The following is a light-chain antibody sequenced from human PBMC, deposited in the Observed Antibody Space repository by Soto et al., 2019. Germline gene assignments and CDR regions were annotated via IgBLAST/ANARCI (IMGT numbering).Light chain of an antibody. J-gene: IGLJ2*01. V-gene: IGLV2-14*01. CDR3: QSYDPTLRTSL. CDR2: EVT. CDR1: SGDIGGYNY. Sequence: QSALTQPASVSGSPGQSITISCTGTSGDIGGYNYVSWYQQHPGKAPKLLISEVTNRPSGVSNRFSGSKSGNTASLTISGLQAEDEADYYCQSYDPTLRTSLFGGGTKVTVL.